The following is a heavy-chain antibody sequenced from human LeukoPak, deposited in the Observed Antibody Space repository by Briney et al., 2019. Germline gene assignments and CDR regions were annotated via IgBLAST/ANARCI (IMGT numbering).Heavy chain of an antibody. CDR3: AKAGRSGEIKYDSSGYYLSSFDY. CDR2: ISGSGGST. CDR1: GFTFSSYA. Sequence: GGSLRLSCAASGFTFSSYARSWVRQAPGKGLEWVSAISGSGGSTYYADSVKGRFTISRDNSKNTLYLQMNSLRAEDTAVYYCAKAGRSGEIKYDSSGYYLSSFDYWGQGTLVTVSS. V-gene: IGHV3-23*01. J-gene: IGHJ4*02. D-gene: IGHD3-22*01.